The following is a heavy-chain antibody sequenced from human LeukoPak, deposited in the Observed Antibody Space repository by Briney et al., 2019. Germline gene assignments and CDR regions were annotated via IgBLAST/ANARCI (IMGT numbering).Heavy chain of an antibody. CDR3: AKSLYYYDSSGYLYYFDY. CDR1: GFTFSSYA. D-gene: IGHD3-22*01. Sequence: GGSLRLSCAASGFTFSSYAMSWVRQAPGKGLEWVSAISGSGGSTYYADSVKGRFTISRDNSKNTLYLQMNSLRAEDTAVYYCAKSLYYYDSSGYLYYFDYWGQGTLVTVSS. J-gene: IGHJ4*02. V-gene: IGHV3-23*01. CDR2: ISGSGGST.